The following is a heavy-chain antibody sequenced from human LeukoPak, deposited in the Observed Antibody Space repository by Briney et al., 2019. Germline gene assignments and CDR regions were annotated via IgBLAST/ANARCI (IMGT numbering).Heavy chain of an antibody. V-gene: IGHV4-34*01. CDR2: INHSGST. CDR3: ARAPGVYSRDAFDI. D-gene: IGHD3-10*01. CDR1: GGSFSGYY. J-gene: IGHJ3*02. Sequence: SETLSLTCAVYGGSFSGYYWSWIRQPPGKGLEWIGEINHSGSTNYNPSLKSRVTISVDTSKNQFSLKLSSVTAADTAVFYCARAPGVYSRDAFDIWGQGTMVTVSS.